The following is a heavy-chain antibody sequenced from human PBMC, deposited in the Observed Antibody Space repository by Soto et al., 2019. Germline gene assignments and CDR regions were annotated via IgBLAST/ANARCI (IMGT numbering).Heavy chain of an antibody. V-gene: IGHV2-5*02. Sequence: GSGPTLANPPQPLTLTCTFSGFPLNTGRLGVGWIRQPPRKALEWLALIYWDGDKRYSPSLQSRLSITKDTSNNQVVLTMTNMEPVDTATYYCVHSRCGGDCLRSYSSHYYYGMDVWGKGNTVTVSS. J-gene: IGHJ6*04. CDR3: VHSRCGGDCLRSYSSHYYYGMDV. D-gene: IGHD2-21*02. CDR1: GFPLNTGRLG. CDR2: IYWDGDK.